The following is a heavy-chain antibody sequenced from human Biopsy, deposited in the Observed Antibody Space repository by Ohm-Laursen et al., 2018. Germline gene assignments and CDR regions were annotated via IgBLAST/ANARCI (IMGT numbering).Heavy chain of an antibody. CDR1: GDSFTSYA. CDR2: IIPIPNVA. D-gene: IGHD1-26*01. V-gene: IGHV1-69*10. Sequence: SVKVSCNASGDSFTSYAIGWVRQAPGQGLEWMGGIIPIPNVATYAQKFQGRITITADESTSTAYMELNSLTSDDTAVYFCARGEGSSRFDPWGHGTLVTVSS. J-gene: IGHJ5*02. CDR3: ARGEGSSRFDP.